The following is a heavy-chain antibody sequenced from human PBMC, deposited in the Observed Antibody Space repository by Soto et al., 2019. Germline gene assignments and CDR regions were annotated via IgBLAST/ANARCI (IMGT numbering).Heavy chain of an antibody. Sequence: GGSLRLSCAASGFTFSSYAMSWVRQAPGKGLEWVAVIWYDGSNKYYADSVKGRFTISRDNSKNTLYLQMNSLRAEDTAVYYCARGVKARFLEWLLSHYYGMDVWGQGTTVTVSS. V-gene: IGHV3-33*08. CDR1: GFTFSSYA. J-gene: IGHJ6*02. CDR3: ARGVKARFLEWLLSHYYGMDV. D-gene: IGHD3-3*01. CDR2: IWYDGSNK.